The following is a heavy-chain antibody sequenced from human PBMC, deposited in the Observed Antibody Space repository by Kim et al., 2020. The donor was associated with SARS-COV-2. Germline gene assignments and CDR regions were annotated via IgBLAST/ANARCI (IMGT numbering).Heavy chain of an antibody. CDR3: ARVIRRSIAAAGTMVRGWFDP. CDR1: GGSFSGYY. CDR2: INHSGST. V-gene: IGHV4-34*01. D-gene: IGHD6-13*01. Sequence: SETLSLTCAVYGGSFSGYYWSWIRQPPGKGLEWIGEINHSGSTNYNPSLKSRVTISVDTSKNQFSLKLSSVTAADTAVYYCARVIRRSIAAAGTMVRGWFDPWGQGTLVTVSS. J-gene: IGHJ5*02.